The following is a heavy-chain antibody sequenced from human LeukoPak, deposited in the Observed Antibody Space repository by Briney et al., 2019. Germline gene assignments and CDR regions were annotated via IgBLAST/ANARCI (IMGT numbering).Heavy chain of an antibody. CDR2: IYYSGST. D-gene: IGHD3-22*01. J-gene: IGHJ4*02. V-gene: IGHV4-34*01. Sequence: SETLSLTCAVYGGSFSGYYWSWIRQPPGKGLEWIGSIYYSGSTYYNPSLKSRVAISVDTSKNQFSLKLSSVTAADTAVYYCARPALDSSGYPIFDYWGQGTLVTVSS. CDR3: ARPALDSSGYPIFDY. CDR1: GGSFSGYY.